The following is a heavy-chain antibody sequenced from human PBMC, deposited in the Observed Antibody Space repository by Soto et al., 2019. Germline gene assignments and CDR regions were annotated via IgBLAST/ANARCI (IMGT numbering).Heavy chain of an antibody. CDR2: ISYDGSNK. CDR1: GFTFSSYA. V-gene: IGHV3-30-3*01. D-gene: IGHD3-16*01. Sequence: GGSLRLSCAASGFTFSSYAMHWVRQAPGKGLEWVAVISYDGSNKYYADSVKGRFTISRDNSKNTLYLQMNSLRAEDTAVYYCAPRRGYYYYYGMDVWGQGTTVTVSS. J-gene: IGHJ6*02. CDR3: APRRGYYYYYGMDV.